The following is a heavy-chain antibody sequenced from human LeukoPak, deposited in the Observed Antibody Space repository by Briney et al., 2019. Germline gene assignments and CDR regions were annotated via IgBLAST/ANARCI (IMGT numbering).Heavy chain of an antibody. J-gene: IGHJ4*02. CDR1: GGSFSGYY. V-gene: IGHV4-34*01. D-gene: IGHD3-16*01. Sequence: SETLSLTCAVYGGSFSGYYWSWIRQPPGKGLEWIGEINHSGSTNYNPSLKSRVTISVDTSKNQFSLKLSSVTAEDTAVYYCARGLRGPGKYYFDYWGQGTLVTVSS. CDR2: INHSGST. CDR3: ARGLRGPGKYYFDY.